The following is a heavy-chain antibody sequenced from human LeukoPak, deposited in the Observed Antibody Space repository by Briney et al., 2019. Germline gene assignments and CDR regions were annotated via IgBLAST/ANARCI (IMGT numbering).Heavy chain of an antibody. D-gene: IGHD3-10*01. Sequence: ASVKVSCKASGYTFNDYYIHWVRQAPGQGLEWMGWINPNSGDANYAQKFQGRVTMTRDTSISTAYMELSRLRSDDTAVYYCARVSTMVRGVTGFDPWGQGTLVTVSS. CDR2: INPNSGDA. V-gene: IGHV1-2*02. J-gene: IGHJ5*02. CDR3: ARVSTMVRGVTGFDP. CDR1: GYTFNDYY.